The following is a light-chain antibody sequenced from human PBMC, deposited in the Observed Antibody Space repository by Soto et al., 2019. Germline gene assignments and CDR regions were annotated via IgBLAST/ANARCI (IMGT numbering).Light chain of an antibody. V-gene: IGKV3-20*01. J-gene: IGKJ4*01. CDR2: GAS. CDR1: QSVCSSY. Sequence: EIVLTQSPGTLSSSQGERATLSCRASQSVCSSYLAWYQQKPGQAPRLLIYGASSRATGIPDRFSGSGSGIVFTLTFSGLEPEDLALYCCHCDTFGGGTKVEIK. CDR3: HCDT.